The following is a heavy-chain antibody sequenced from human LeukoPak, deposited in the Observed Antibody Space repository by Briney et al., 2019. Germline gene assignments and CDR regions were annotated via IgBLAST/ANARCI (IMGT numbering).Heavy chain of an antibody. Sequence: GESLKISCRGSGYSFTTYWIGWVRQMPGKGLEWMGIIYPGDSDTRYSPSFQGQVTMSADKSSNTAYLQWSSLKASDTAMYYCARRQGCSSTSCPPDSWGQGTLVTVSS. CDR2: IYPGDSDT. CDR3: ARRQGCSSTSCPPDS. D-gene: IGHD2-2*01. J-gene: IGHJ4*02. CDR1: GYSFTTYW. V-gene: IGHV5-51*01.